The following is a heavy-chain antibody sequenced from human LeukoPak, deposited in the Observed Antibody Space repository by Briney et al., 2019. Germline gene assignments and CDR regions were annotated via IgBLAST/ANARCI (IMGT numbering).Heavy chain of an antibody. Sequence: SQTLSLTCTVSGGSISSGSYYWGWLRQPPGKGLEWIGSIYYSGSTYYNPSLKSRVTISVDTSKNQFSLKLSSVTAADTAVYYCARGEDNYPRFDPWGQGTLVTVSS. D-gene: IGHD5-24*01. V-gene: IGHV4-39*07. CDR2: IYYSGST. CDR3: ARGEDNYPRFDP. CDR1: GGSISSGSYY. J-gene: IGHJ5*02.